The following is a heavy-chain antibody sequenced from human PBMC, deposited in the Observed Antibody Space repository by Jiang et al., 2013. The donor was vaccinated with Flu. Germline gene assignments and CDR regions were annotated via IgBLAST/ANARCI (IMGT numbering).Heavy chain of an antibody. Sequence: VQLLESGGGLVKPGGSLRLSCAASGFTFNDYYMAWIRQAPGKGLEWVSYISGGGTTIYYADSVEGRCTMSRDNAKNSLYLHMNSLRAEDTAVYFCARVVTGLQYYYYYYMDVWGKGTTVTVSS. V-gene: IGHV3-11*01. CDR3: ARVVTGLQYYYYYYMDV. CDR1: GFTFNDYY. CDR2: ISGGGTTI. J-gene: IGHJ6*03. D-gene: IGHD2-21*02.